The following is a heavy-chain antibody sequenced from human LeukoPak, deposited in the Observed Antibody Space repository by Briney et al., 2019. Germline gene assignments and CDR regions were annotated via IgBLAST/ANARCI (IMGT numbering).Heavy chain of an antibody. D-gene: IGHD3-10*01. CDR3: ARDGSGNSNYFDF. V-gene: IGHV4-59*12. J-gene: IGHJ4*02. CDR2: IYYSGST. CDR1: GGSISSYY. Sequence: KPSETLSLTCTVSGGSISSYYWSWIRQPPGKGLEWIGYIYYSGSTNYNSSLKSRVTISVDTSKNQFSLKLSSVTAADTAVYYCARDGSGNSNYFDFWGQGALVTVSS.